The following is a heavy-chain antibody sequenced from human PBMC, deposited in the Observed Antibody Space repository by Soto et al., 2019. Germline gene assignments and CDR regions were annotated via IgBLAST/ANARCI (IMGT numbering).Heavy chain of an antibody. V-gene: IGHV4-39*01. CDR1: GGSISSSSYY. CDR2: IYYSGST. Sequence: SETLSLTCTVSGGSISSSSYYWGWIRQPPGKGLEWIGSIYYSGSTYYNPSLKSRVTISVDTSKNQFSLKLSSVTAADTAVYYCARLVDFWSGYYRPYYYYYGMDVWGQGTTVTVSS. CDR3: ARLVDFWSGYYRPYYYYYGMDV. D-gene: IGHD3-3*01. J-gene: IGHJ6*02.